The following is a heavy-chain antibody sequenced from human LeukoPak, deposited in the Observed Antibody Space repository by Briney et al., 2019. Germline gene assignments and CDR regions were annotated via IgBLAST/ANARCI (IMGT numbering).Heavy chain of an antibody. D-gene: IGHD6-6*01. Sequence: SETLSLTCTVSGGSISSYYWSWIRQPPGKGLEWIGYIYYSGSTNYHPSLKSRVTVSVDTSKNQFSLKLSSVTAADTAVYYCASGIAARPGYFDYCGQGTLVTVSS. CDR2: IYYSGST. CDR1: GGSISSYY. V-gene: IGHV4-59*01. CDR3: ASGIAARPGYFDY. J-gene: IGHJ4*02.